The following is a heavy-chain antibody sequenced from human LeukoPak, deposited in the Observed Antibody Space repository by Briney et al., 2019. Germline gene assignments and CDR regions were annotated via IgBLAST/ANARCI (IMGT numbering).Heavy chain of an antibody. CDR1: AYSTSNDYY. J-gene: IGHJ4*02. CDR2: LHHSGTT. V-gene: IGHV4-38-2*02. Sequence: SETLSLTCIVSAYSTSNDYYWDWVRQPPGKGLEWIGGLHHSGTTYYNPSLKSRVTISVDTSQKQISLKVRSVTAAGTAIYFCARGPPRFVSFWGPGTLVTVSS. D-gene: IGHD5-24*01. CDR3: ARGPPRFVSF.